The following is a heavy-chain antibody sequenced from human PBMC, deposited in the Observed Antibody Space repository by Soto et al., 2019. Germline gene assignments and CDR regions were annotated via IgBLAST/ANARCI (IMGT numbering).Heavy chain of an antibody. J-gene: IGHJ4*02. CDR2: VSYDGSNK. CDR1: GFTFSSYA. CDR3: ARGGGGQILDH. V-gene: IGHV3-30-3*01. D-gene: IGHD3-10*01. Sequence: GGSLRLSCAASGFTFSSYAMHWVRQAPGKGLEWVAVVSYDGSNKYYADSVKGRFTISRDNSKNTLYLQMNSLRAEDTAVYYCARGGGGQILDHWGQGTLVTVSS.